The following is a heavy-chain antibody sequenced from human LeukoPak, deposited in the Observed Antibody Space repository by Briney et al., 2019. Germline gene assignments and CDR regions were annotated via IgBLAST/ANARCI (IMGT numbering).Heavy chain of an antibody. Sequence: ETLSLTCTVSGGSISSSSYYWGWVRQAPGKGLEWVSSISSSSSYIYYADSVKGRFTISRDNAKNSLYLQMNSLRVEDTAVYYCATLTTVTTWWGQGTLVTVSS. CDR1: GGSISSSSYY. V-gene: IGHV3-21*03. CDR3: ATLTTVTTW. CDR2: ISSSSSYI. D-gene: IGHD4-17*01. J-gene: IGHJ4*02.